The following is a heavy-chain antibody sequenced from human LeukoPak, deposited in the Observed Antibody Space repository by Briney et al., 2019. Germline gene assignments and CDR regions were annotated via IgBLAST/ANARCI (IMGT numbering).Heavy chain of an antibody. CDR1: GFTFSSYA. D-gene: IGHD6-13*01. CDR2: ISYDGSNK. CDR3: ARLYGSSYYYYGMDV. Sequence: GRSLRLSCAASGFTFSSYAMHWVRQAPGKGLEWVAVISYDGSNKYYADSVKGRFTISRDNSKNTLYLQMNSLRAEDTAVYYCARLYGSSYYYYGMDVWGQGTTVTVSS. V-gene: IGHV3-30-3*01. J-gene: IGHJ6*02.